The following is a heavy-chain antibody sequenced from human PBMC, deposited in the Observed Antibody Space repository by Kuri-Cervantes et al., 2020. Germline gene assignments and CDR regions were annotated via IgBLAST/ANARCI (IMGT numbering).Heavy chain of an antibody. V-gene: IGHV2-70D*14. CDR1: GFSLSTRGMR. CDR2: IDWDDDK. Sequence: SGPTLVKPTQTLTLTCTFSGFSLSTRGMRVSWIRQPPGKALEWLARIDWDDDKFYNTSLQTRLTISKDTSKNQVVLTVTNMDPVDTATYYCARLSSGWGPFDYWGQGTLVTVSS. CDR3: ARLSSGWGPFDY. D-gene: IGHD6-19*01. J-gene: IGHJ4*02.